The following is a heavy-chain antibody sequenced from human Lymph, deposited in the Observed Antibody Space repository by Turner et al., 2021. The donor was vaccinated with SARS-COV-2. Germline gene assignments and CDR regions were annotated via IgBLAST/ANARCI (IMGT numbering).Heavy chain of an antibody. Sequence: EVQLVESGGGLVQPGGSLRLSCAASGFTFSYYWMSWVRQAPGEGLEWVANIKQDGSEKYYVDSVTGRFTISRDNAKNSLFLQMNSLRAEDTAVYYCARMGSSSWYFDYWGQGTLVTVSS. V-gene: IGHV3-7*01. CDR2: IKQDGSEK. D-gene: IGHD1-26*01. CDR1: GFTFSYYW. J-gene: IGHJ4*02. CDR3: ARMGSSSWYFDY.